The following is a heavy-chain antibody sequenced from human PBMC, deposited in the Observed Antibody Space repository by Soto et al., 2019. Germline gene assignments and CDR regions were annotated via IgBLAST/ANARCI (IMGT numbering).Heavy chain of an antibody. CDR2: ISANNGDT. D-gene: IGHD3-10*01. CDR1: GYTFTSNA. CDR3: TRGGGSNYYGLDA. V-gene: IGHV1-18*01. J-gene: IGHJ6*02. Sequence: ASVKVSCKASGYTFTSNAFTWVRQAPGQGLEWMGWISANNGDTNYAQKFQGRATLTTDTSTSTAYMELRSLTSDDTAVYYCTRGGGSNYYGLDAWGQGTTVTVS.